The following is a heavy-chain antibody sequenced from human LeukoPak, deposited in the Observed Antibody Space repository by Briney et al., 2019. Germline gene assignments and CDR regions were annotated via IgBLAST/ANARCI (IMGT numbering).Heavy chain of an antibody. CDR1: GFTFSSYG. J-gene: IGHJ4*02. V-gene: IGHV3-30*02. CDR2: IRYDGSNK. CDR3: ITVTTPDY. Sequence: GGSLRLSCAASGFTFSSYGMHWVRQAPGKGLEWVAFIRYDGSNKYYADSVKGRFTTSRDNSKNTLYLQMNSLRAEDTAVYYCITVTTPDYWGQGTLVTVSS. D-gene: IGHD4-17*01.